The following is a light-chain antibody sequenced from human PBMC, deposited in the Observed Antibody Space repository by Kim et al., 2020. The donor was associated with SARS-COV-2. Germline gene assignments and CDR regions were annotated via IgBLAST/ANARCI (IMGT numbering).Light chain of an antibody. CDR1: SSDVGGYNY. Sequence: LTQPASVSGSPGQSITISCTGTSSDVGGYNYVSWYQQHPGKAPKLMIYDVSKRPSGVSNRFSGSKSGNTASLTISGLQAEDEADYYCSSYTSSSTRFGGGTQLTV. CDR3: SSYTSSSTR. CDR2: DVS. V-gene: IGLV2-14*01. J-gene: IGLJ2*01.